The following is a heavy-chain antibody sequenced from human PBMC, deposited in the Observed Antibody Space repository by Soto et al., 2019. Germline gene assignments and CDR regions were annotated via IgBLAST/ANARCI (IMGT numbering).Heavy chain of an antibody. D-gene: IGHD2-15*01. CDR1: GYTFTSYG. CDR2: ISAYNGNT. J-gene: IGHJ5*02. V-gene: IGHV1-18*01. CDR3: ARERCSGGSCKGWFDP. Sequence: GASVKVSCKASGYTFTSYGISWVRQAPGQGLEWMGWISAYNGNTNYAQKLQGRVTMTTDTSTSTAYMELRSLRSDDTAVYYCARERCSGGSCKGWFDPWGQGTLVTVSS.